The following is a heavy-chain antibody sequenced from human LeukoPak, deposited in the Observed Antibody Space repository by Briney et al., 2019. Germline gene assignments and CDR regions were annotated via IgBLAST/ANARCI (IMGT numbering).Heavy chain of an antibody. Sequence: ASVKVSCKASGYTFTGYYMHWVRQAPGQGLEWMGWINPNSGGTNYAQKFQGRVTMTRDTSISTAYMELSRLRSDDTAVYYCARGNNDILTGYYTPPDYWGQGTLVTVSS. CDR1: GYTFTGYY. V-gene: IGHV1-2*02. CDR2: INPNSGGT. J-gene: IGHJ4*02. D-gene: IGHD3-9*01. CDR3: ARGNNDILTGYYTPPDY.